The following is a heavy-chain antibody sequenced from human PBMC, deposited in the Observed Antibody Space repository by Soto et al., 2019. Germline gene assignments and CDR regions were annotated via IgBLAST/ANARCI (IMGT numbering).Heavy chain of an antibody. Sequence: QVQLVQSGAEVKKPGASVKVSCKASGYTFTSYAMHWVRQAPGQRLEWMGWINAGNGITKYSQKLQGRVTSTRDTSASAAYMELSSLRSEDTAVYYCARGVAGPLHWFDPWGQGTLVTVSS. CDR2: INAGNGIT. CDR3: ARGVAGPLHWFDP. J-gene: IGHJ5*02. CDR1: GYTFTSYA. D-gene: IGHD6-19*01. V-gene: IGHV1-3*01.